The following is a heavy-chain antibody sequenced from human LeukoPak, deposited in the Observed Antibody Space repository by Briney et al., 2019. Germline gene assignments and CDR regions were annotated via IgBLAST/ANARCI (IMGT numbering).Heavy chain of an antibody. CDR3: AREGYYDFWSGYYIYYYYMDV. J-gene: IGHJ6*03. D-gene: IGHD3-3*01. CDR2: ISSSSSYI. V-gene: IGHV3-21*01. CDR1: GFTFSSYS. Sequence: GGSLRLSCAASGFTFSSYSMNWVRQAPGKGLEWVSSISSSSSYIYYADSVKGRFTISRDNAKNSLYLQMNSLRAEDTAVYYCAREGYYDFWSGYYIYYYYMDVWGKGTTVTVSS.